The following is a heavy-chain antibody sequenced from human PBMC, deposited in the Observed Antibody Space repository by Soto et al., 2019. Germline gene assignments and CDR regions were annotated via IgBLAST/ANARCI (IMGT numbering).Heavy chain of an antibody. V-gene: IGHV1-18*01. J-gene: IGHJ3*02. CDR2: ISAYNGNT. D-gene: IGHD2-2*01. CDR1: GYTFTSYG. CDR3: ARVLGYCSSTSCYAKADDAFDI. Sequence: ASVKVSCKASGYTFTSYGISWVRQAPGQGLEWMGWISAYNGNTNYAQKLQGRVTMTTDTSTSTAYMELRSLRSDDTAVYYCARVLGYCSSTSCYAKADDAFDIWGQGTMVTVSS.